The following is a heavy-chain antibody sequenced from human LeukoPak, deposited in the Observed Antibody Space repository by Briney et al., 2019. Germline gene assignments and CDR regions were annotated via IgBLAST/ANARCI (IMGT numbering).Heavy chain of an antibody. V-gene: IGHV3-21*01. J-gene: IGHJ6*02. CDR2: ISSSSSYI. CDR1: GFTFDDYA. Sequence: PGGSLRLSCAASGFTFDDYAMHWVRQAPGKGLEWVSSISSSSSYIYYVDSVKGRFTISRDNSKNTLYLQMNSLRAEDTAVYYCARDRTMDVWGQGTTVTVSS. CDR3: ARDRTMDV.